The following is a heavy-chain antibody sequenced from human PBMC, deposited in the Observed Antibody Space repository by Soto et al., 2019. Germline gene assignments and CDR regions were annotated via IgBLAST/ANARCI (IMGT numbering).Heavy chain of an antibody. CDR2: ISFGGNT. Sequence: SETLSLTCTVSGGSISNYYWGWIRQPPGKGLEWIGYISFGGNTNYNSSLKSRVTMSVDASKNQFSLKLTSVTAADTAVYYCARHYCGSSTCYFQRWFAPWGQGTLVTVSS. CDR1: GGSISNYY. CDR3: ARHYCGSSTCYFQRWFAP. V-gene: IGHV4-59*08. D-gene: IGHD2-2*01. J-gene: IGHJ5*02.